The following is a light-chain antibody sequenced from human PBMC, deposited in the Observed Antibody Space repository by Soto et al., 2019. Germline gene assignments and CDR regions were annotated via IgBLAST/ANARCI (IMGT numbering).Light chain of an antibody. Sequence: IVLTQSPATLSLSPGERATLSCRASQSVSSYLAWYQQKPGQAPRLLIYGASTRATGIPARFSGSGSGTEFTLTISSLQSEDFAVYNCQQYNKWPRTLGQGTKVDIK. CDR2: GAS. V-gene: IGKV3-15*01. J-gene: IGKJ2*01. CDR1: QSVSSY. CDR3: QQYNKWPRT.